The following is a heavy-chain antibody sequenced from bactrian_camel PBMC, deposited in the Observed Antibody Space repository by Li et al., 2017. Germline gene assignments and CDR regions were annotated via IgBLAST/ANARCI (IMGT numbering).Heavy chain of an antibody. CDR3: AAGYAVDSQ. J-gene: IGHJ4*01. Sequence: HVQLVESGGGSVQAGGSLTLSCAISGLTYKRNTLAWFRQVPGQAREGVASIDGDGRLNYADSVRGRFTISKDNAKNTVYLQMNSLKSEDTALYYCAAGYAVDSQRGQGTQVTVS. V-gene: IGHV3S9*01. D-gene: IGHD3*01. CDR1: GLTYKRNT. CDR2: IDGDGRL.